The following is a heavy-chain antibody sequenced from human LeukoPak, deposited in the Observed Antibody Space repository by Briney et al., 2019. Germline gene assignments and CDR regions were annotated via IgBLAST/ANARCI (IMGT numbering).Heavy chain of an antibody. V-gene: IGHV3-7*03. CDR2: IKPDGSEK. J-gene: IGHJ4*02. CDR1: GFTSSTAW. Sequence: GGSLRLSCAASGFTSSTAWMSWVRQAPGTGLEWVATIKPDGSEKFYVDSVKGRFTISRDSAKNSLCLQMNSLRAEDTAVYYCARDNGWSADFWGQGTLVTVSS. D-gene: IGHD2-15*01. CDR3: ARDNGWSADF.